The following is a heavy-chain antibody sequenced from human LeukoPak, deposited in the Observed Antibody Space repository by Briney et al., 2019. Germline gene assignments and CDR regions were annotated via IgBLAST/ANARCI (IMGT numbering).Heavy chain of an antibody. CDR2: LYFTGST. D-gene: IGHD1-26*01. CDR3: ARARVGWEPFPFDY. J-gene: IGHJ4*02. V-gene: IGHV4-59*01. CDR1: GGSISNYY. Sequence: SETLSLTCTVSGGSISNYYWSWIRQPPGKGLEWIGYLYFTGSTNYNPSLKSRVTMSVDTSKNQFSLKLRSVTAADTAVYYCARARVGWEPFPFDYWGRGTLVTVSS.